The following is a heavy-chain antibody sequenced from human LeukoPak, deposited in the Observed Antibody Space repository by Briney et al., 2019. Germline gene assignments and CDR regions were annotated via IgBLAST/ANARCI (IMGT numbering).Heavy chain of an antibody. CDR2: IHHSGDS. CDR3: ARGMGMLGSESFYGYFDH. CDR1: GFTFSTYG. J-gene: IGHJ4*02. Sequence: GSLRLSCAASGFTFSTYGMNWVRQAPGRGLEWIGEIHHSGDSIYNLSFKSRVTTSVDKSKNQYSLNLRSVTAADTAVYYCARGMGMLGSESFYGYFDHWGQGTLVTVSS. V-gene: IGHV4-34*01. D-gene: IGHD3-10*01.